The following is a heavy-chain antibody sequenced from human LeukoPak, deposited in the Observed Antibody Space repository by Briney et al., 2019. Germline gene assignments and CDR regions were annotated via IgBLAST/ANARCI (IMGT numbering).Heavy chain of an antibody. J-gene: IGHJ4*02. CDR1: GYTFTSYG. CDR3: ARVQITMIVVVITHSDY. Sequence: GASVKVSCKASGYTFTSYGISWVRQAPGQGLEWMGWISAYNGNTNYAQKLQGRVTMTTDTSTSTAYMELRSLRSDDTAVYYCARVQITMIVVVITHSDYWGQGTLVTVSS. CDR2: ISAYNGNT. V-gene: IGHV1-18*01. D-gene: IGHD3-22*01.